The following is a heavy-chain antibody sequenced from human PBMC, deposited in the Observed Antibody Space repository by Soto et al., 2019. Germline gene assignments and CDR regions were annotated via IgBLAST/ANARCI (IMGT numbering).Heavy chain of an antibody. Sequence: EVQLVESGGGLVQPGGSLRLSCVASGFTFNSYSMNWVRQAPGKGLEWISYINSGSTSVFYADSVKGRFTISRDNAKNSLYLQMHSLRAENMAVYYCASSASPDAYWGQGTLVTVSS. D-gene: IGHD1-26*01. J-gene: IGHJ4*02. V-gene: IGHV3-48*01. CDR2: INSGSTSV. CDR1: GFTFNSYS. CDR3: ASSASPDAY.